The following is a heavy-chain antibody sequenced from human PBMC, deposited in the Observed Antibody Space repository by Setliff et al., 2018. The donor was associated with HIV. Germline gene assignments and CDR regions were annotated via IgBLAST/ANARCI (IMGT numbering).Heavy chain of an antibody. Sequence: PSETLSLTCTVSGGSIGSGSHYWSWIRQPAGKGLEWIGHIYTTGSASYNPSLESRVTILEALSKNQFSLNLDSVTAADTAVYFCARALAGGSGWNYFDLWGPGTLVTVSS. CDR3: ARALAGGSGWNYFDL. V-gene: IGHV4-61*09. D-gene: IGHD6-19*01. J-gene: IGHJ4*02. CDR1: GGSIGSGSHY. CDR2: IYTTGSA.